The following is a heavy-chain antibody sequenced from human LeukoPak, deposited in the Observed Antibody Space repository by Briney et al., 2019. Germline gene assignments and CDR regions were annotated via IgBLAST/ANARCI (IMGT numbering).Heavy chain of an antibody. J-gene: IGHJ5*02. CDR3: ARAMVRGVTGPFDP. V-gene: IGHV3-30-3*01. D-gene: IGHD3-10*01. Sequence: GRSLRLSCAASGFTFGSHAMHWVRQAPGKGLEWVAIISYDGSSKYYADSVKGRLTISRDNSKNTLYLQMNSLRAEDTAVYYCARAMVRGVTGPFDPWGQGTLVTVPS. CDR1: GFTFGSHA. CDR2: ISYDGSSK.